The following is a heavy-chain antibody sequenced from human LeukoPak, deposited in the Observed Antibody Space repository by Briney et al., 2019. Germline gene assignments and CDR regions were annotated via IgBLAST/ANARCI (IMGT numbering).Heavy chain of an antibody. CDR2: IIPIFGTA. D-gene: IGHD6-19*01. V-gene: IGHV1-69*13. J-gene: IGHJ6*02. Sequence: SVKVSCKASGGTFSSYAISWVRQAPGQGLEWMGGIIPIFGTANYAQKFQGRVTITADESTSTAYMELSSLRSEDTAVYYCARDSSSDWFEKYYGMDVWGQGTTVTVSS. CDR1: GGTFSSYA. CDR3: ARDSSSDWFEKYYGMDV.